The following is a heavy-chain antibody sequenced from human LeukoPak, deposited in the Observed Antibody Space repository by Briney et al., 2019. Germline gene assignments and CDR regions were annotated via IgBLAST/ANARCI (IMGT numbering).Heavy chain of an antibody. CDR3: ARRANSRPNAFDI. D-gene: IGHD2/OR15-2a*01. Sequence: SETLSLTCAVSGGSISSSNWWSWVRQPPGEGLEWIGEIYHSGSTNYNPSLKSRVTISVDKSKNQFSLKLSSVTAADTAVYYCARRANSRPNAFDIWGQGTMVTVSS. CDR2: IYHSGST. CDR1: GGSISSSNW. V-gene: IGHV4-4*02. J-gene: IGHJ3*02.